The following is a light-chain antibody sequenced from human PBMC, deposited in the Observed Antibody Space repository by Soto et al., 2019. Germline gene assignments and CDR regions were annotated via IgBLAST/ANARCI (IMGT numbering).Light chain of an antibody. V-gene: IGLV2-8*01. CDR3: SSYTSTSTFV. J-gene: IGLJ1*01. Sequence: SVLRRPPSASGSAGQSVTLSCPRASGGVGGYNYVSWFHQHPGQAPKLMIYEVTQRPSGVPDRFSGSKSVNTASLTISGLQAEDEADYYCSSYTSTSTFVFGSGSKVTVL. CDR1: SGGVGGYNY. CDR2: EVT.